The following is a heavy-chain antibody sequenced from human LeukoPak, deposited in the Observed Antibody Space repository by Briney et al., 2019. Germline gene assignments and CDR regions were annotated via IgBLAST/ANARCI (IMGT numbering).Heavy chain of an antibody. V-gene: IGHV3-74*01. J-gene: IGHJ4*02. D-gene: IGHD2-15*01. CDR3: ARDFECSGGSCYPTPLPY. CDR1: GFTFSSYW. Sequence: PGGSLRLSSAASGFTFSSYWMHWVRQAPGKGLVWVSRINSDGSSTSYADSVKGRFTISRDNAKNTLYLQMNSLRAEDTAVYYCARDFECSGGSCYPTPLPYWGQGTLVTVSS. CDR2: INSDGSST.